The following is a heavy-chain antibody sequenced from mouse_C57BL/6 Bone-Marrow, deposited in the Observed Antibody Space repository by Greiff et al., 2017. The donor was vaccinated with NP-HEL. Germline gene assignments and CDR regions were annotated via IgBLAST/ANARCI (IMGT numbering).Heavy chain of an antibody. CDR3: ASPIYYDYPAWFAY. Sequence: VQLQQPGAELVKPGASVKMSCKASGYTFTSYWITWVKQRPGQGLEWIGDIYPGSGSTNYNEKFKSKATLTVDTSSSTAYMQLSSLTSEDSAVYYCASPIYYDYPAWFAYWGQGTLVTVSA. D-gene: IGHD2-4*01. V-gene: IGHV1-55*01. J-gene: IGHJ3*01. CDR2: IYPGSGST. CDR1: GYTFTSYW.